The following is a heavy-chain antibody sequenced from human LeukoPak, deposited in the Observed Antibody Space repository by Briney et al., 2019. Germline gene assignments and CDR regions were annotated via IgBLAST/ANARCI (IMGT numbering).Heavy chain of an antibody. D-gene: IGHD3-22*01. Sequence: PGGSLRLSCAASGFTFSSFAMSWVRQAPGKGLEWVSATTGNGGATFYADSVKGRFTISRDNSKNTLYLQMNSLRAEDTAVYYCAKPSGYPGSPFDYWGQGTLVTVSS. V-gene: IGHV3-23*01. CDR2: TTGNGGAT. J-gene: IGHJ4*02. CDR3: AKPSGYPGSPFDY. CDR1: GFTFSSFA.